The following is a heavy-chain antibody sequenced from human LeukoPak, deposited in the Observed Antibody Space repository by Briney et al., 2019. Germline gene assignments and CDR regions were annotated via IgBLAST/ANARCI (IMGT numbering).Heavy chain of an antibody. V-gene: IGHV3-7*03. CDR1: GFTFSGFW. D-gene: IGHD6-6*01. Sequence: GGSLRLSCAVSGFTFSGFWMSWSRQAPGKGLERVASINSDGSEGYYADVVKGRFTISRDNAKNSLYLQINSLRAEDTAVYYCARSSYSSSSSVWGQGTMVTVSS. CDR2: INSDGSEG. CDR3: ARSSYSSSSSV. J-gene: IGHJ3*01.